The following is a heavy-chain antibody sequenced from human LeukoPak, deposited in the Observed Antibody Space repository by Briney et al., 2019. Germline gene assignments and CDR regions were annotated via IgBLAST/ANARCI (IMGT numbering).Heavy chain of an antibody. CDR1: GYSFTSYW. V-gene: IGHV5-51*01. CDR3: ARLTTTVTRFFDY. D-gene: IGHD4-17*01. CDR2: IYPGDSDT. J-gene: IGHJ4*02. Sequence: GESLKISCKGYGYSFTSYWIGWVRQMPGKGLEWMGIIYPGDSDTRYSPSFQGQVTISADKSISTAYLQWSSLKASDTAMYCCARLTTTVTRFFDYWGQGTLVTVSS.